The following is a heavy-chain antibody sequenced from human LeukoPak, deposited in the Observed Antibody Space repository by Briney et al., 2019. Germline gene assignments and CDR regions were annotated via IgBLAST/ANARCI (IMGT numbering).Heavy chain of an antibody. D-gene: IGHD1-26*01. CDR2: IFSSGST. CDR1: GGSVSSYY. V-gene: IGHV4-59*02. J-gene: IGHJ4*02. CDR3: ARYTGSYGDY. Sequence: ASETLPLTCTVSGGSVSSYYWSWIRQPPGKGLEWIGYIFSSGSTNYNPSLKSRVTISVDTSKNQFSLKLTSVTAADTAVYYCARYTGSYGDYWGQGTLVTVSS.